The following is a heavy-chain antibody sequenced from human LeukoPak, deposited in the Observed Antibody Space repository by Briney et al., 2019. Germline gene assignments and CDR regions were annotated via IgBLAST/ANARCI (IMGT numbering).Heavy chain of an antibody. CDR3: ARLIAADPQLDY. D-gene: IGHD6-25*01. V-gene: IGHV4-59*08. J-gene: IGHJ4*02. CDR1: GGSISSYY. CDR2: IYYSGST. Sequence: SETLSLTCTVSGGSISSYYWSWIRQPPGKGLEWIGYIYYSGSTNYNPSLKSRVTISVDTSKNQFSLKLSSVTAADTAVYYCARLIAADPQLDYWGQGTLVTVSS.